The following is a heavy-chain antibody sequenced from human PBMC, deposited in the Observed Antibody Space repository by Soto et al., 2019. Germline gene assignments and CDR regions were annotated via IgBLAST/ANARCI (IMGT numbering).Heavy chain of an antibody. Sequence: PGGSLRLSCAASGFTFSDYYMSWIRQAPGKGLEWVSYISSSGSTIYYADSVKGRFTISRDNAKNSLYLQMNSLRAEDTAVYYCARDRWEEWLFAYYYGMDVWGQGTTVTVSS. D-gene: IGHD3-3*01. CDR1: GFTFSDYY. CDR3: ARDRWEEWLFAYYYGMDV. CDR2: ISSSGSTI. J-gene: IGHJ6*02. V-gene: IGHV3-11*01.